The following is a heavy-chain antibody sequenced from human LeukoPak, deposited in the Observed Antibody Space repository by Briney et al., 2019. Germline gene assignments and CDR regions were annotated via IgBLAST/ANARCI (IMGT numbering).Heavy chain of an antibody. D-gene: IGHD1-26*01. V-gene: IGHV1-69*05. Sequence: SVKVSCKASGGIFSSYAISWVRQAPGQGLEWMGGIIPIFGTANYAQKFQGRVTITTDESTSTAYMELSSLRSEDTAVYYCARDQRGVRIVGATNYYYYMDVWGKGTTVTVSS. CDR1: GGIFSSYA. J-gene: IGHJ6*03. CDR3: ARDQRGVRIVGATNYYYYMDV. CDR2: IIPIFGTA.